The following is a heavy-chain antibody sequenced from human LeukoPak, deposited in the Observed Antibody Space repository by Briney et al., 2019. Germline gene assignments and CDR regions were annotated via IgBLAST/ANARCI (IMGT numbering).Heavy chain of an antibody. CDR1: GGSISSYY. CDR3: ASYWGGRFDY. J-gene: IGHJ4*02. V-gene: IGHV4-59*01. CDR2: IYYSGST. D-gene: IGHD7-27*01. Sequence: PETLSLTCTVSGGSISSYYWNWIRQPPGKGLEWIGYIYYSGSTNYNPSLKSRVTISVDTSKNQFSLKLSSVTAADTAVYYCASYWGGRFDYWGQGTLVTVSS.